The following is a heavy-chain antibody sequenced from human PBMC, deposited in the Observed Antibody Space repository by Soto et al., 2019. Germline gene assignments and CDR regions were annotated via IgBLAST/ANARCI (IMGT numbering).Heavy chain of an antibody. Sequence: EVQLVESGGGVVQPGGSLRLSCAASGFTFSSYWMHWVRQAPGKGLVWVSRINSDGSTTNYADSVKGRFTISRDNARNTLSLQMNSLRAEDTAVYYCVRGIIAAPGTAHYWGQGTLVTVSS. V-gene: IGHV3-74*01. J-gene: IGHJ4*02. D-gene: IGHD6-13*01. CDR2: INSDGSTT. CDR1: GFTFSSYW. CDR3: VRGIIAAPGTAHY.